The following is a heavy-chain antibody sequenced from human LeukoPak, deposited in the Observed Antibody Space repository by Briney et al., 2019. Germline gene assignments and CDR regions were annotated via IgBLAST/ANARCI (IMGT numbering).Heavy chain of an antibody. CDR1: GFNLGTYS. CDR3: AKSLSSRGVIIPKTSRYFDS. V-gene: IGHV3-48*01. CDR2: ISSSGSTM. Sequence: GGSLRLSCAASGFNLGTYSMNWVRQAPGKGLEWVSYISSSGSTMYYADSVKGRFTISRDNAKNSLYLQMNSLRAEDTAVYYCAKSLSSRGVIIPKTSRYFDSWGQGTLVTVSS. D-gene: IGHD3-10*01. J-gene: IGHJ4*02.